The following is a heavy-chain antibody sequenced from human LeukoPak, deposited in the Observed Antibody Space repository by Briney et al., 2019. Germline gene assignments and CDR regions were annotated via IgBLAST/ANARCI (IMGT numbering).Heavy chain of an antibody. Sequence: SETLSLTCAVYGGSFSGYYWSWIRQPPGKGLEWIGEINHSGSTNYNPSLKSRVTISVDTSKNQFSLKLSSVTAGDTAVYYCARDRGPFDYWGQGTPVTVSS. V-gene: IGHV4-34*01. CDR3: ARDRGPFDY. J-gene: IGHJ4*02. CDR2: INHSGST. CDR1: GGSFSGYY. D-gene: IGHD3-10*01.